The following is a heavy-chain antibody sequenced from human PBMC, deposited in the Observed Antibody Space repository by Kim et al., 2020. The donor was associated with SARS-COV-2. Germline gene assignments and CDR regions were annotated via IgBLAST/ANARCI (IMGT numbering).Heavy chain of an antibody. CDR3: ATSPGKAYGAYEDYFDY. V-gene: IGHV3-48*03. Sequence: LSLTCAASGFTFSSYEMNWVRQAPGKGLEWVSYISSSGSTIYYADSVKGRFTISRDNSKNSLYLQMNSLRAEDTAVYYCATSPGKAYGAYEDYFDY. CDR2: ISSSGSTI. J-gene: IGHJ4*01. D-gene: IGHD4-17*01. CDR1: GFTFSSYE.